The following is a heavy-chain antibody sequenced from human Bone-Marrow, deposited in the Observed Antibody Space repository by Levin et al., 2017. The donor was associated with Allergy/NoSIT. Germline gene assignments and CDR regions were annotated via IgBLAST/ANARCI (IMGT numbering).Heavy chain of an antibody. V-gene: IGHV3-7*01. CDR2: INPDGNDK. CDR1: GFVFSYYW. J-gene: IGHJ4*02. CDR3: AKGPLREAADMY. D-gene: IGHD2-2*01. Sequence: QAGGSLRLSCAGSGFVFSYYWMSWFRQAPGKGLELVAHINPDGNDKSYMDSVKGRFTISRDNPKNALFLLMNSLRAEDTAVYYCAKGPLREAADMYWGQGTLVNVSS.